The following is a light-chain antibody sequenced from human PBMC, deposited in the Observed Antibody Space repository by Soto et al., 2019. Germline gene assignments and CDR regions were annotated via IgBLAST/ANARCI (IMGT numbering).Light chain of an antibody. CDR3: SSYTSGSTVV. V-gene: IGLV2-14*01. CDR2: EVS. Sequence: QSALTQPASVSGSPGQSITISCTGTSSDVGGYNYVSWYQQHPGKAPKLMLSEVSDRPSGVSTRFSGSKSGNTASLTISGLQAEDEADCYCSSYTSGSTVVFGGATKLTVL. CDR1: SSDVGGYNY. J-gene: IGLJ3*02.